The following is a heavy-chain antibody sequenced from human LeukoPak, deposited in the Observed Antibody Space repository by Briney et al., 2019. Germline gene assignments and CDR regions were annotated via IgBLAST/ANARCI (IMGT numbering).Heavy chain of an antibody. V-gene: IGHV3-23*01. J-gene: IGHJ4*02. CDR3: AKDVGYCSSTTCYKPFDY. CDR1: GFTFSNYA. D-gene: IGHD2-2*02. Sequence: GGSLRLSRAASGFTFSNYAMSWVRQAPGKGLEWVSAFSGSGGSTYYADSVKGRFTISRDNSKNTLYLQMNSLRAEDTAVYYCAKDVGYCSSTTCYKPFDYWGQGTLVTVSS. CDR2: FSGSGGST.